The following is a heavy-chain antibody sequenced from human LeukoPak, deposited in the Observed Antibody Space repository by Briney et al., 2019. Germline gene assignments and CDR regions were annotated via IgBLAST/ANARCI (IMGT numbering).Heavy chain of an antibody. CDR3: ARVGLQLWTFDY. Sequence: SETLSLTCTVSGGSISSGGYYWSWLRQHPGKGLEWIGYIYYSGSTYYNPSLKSRVTISVDTSKNQFSLKLSSVTAADTAVYYCARVGLQLWTFDYWGQGTLVTVSS. CDR1: GGSISSGGYY. D-gene: IGHD5-18*01. V-gene: IGHV4-31*03. J-gene: IGHJ4*02. CDR2: IYYSGST.